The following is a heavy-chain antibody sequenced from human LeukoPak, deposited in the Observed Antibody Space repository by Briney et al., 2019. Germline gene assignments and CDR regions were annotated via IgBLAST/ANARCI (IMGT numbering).Heavy chain of an antibody. Sequence: GGSLRLSCAASGFTFSSYWMSWIRQAPGKGLEWVSYMSTTGYTIYYADSVKGRFTISRDNPKNSLYLQMNSLRAEDTAVYYCARGDANTWFDAFHIWGQGTLVTVSA. D-gene: IGHD3-10*01. V-gene: IGHV3-11*01. CDR3: ARGDANTWFDAFHI. CDR2: MSTTGYTI. J-gene: IGHJ3*02. CDR1: GFTFSSYW.